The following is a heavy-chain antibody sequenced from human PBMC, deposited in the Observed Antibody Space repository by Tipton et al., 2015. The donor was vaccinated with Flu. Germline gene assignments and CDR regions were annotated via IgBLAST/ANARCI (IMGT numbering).Heavy chain of an antibody. V-gene: IGHV1-2*02. CDR2: INPNSGGT. Sequence: QSGPEVKKPGASVKVSCKASGYTFTAYYMHWVRQVPGHGLEWMGWINPNSGGTVFAQKFQDRVTMTRDSSISTVYMELSSVRSDDTAVYYCARQWELGSDPWGQGTLVTVSS. D-gene: IGHD3-10*01. J-gene: IGHJ5*02. CDR3: ARQWELGSDP. CDR1: GYTFTAYY.